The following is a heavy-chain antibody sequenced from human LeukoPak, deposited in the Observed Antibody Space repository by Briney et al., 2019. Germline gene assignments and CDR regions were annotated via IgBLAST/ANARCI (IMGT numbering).Heavy chain of an antibody. CDR2: ISSSSSTI. CDR1: GFTFSSYA. J-gene: IGHJ4*02. V-gene: IGHV3-48*04. Sequence: GGSLRLSCAASGFTFSSYAMSWVRQAPGKGLEWVSTISSSSSTIYYADSVKGRFTISRDNAKNSLYLQMNSLRAEDTAVYYCARTIEEYCSGGSCYHYYFDYWGQGTLVTVSS. D-gene: IGHD2-15*01. CDR3: ARTIEEYCSGGSCYHYYFDY.